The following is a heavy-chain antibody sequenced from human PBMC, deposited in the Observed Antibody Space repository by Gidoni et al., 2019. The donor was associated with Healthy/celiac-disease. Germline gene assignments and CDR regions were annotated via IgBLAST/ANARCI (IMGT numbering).Heavy chain of an antibody. J-gene: IGHJ4*02. CDR1: GGSFSGYY. Sequence: QVQLQQWGAGLLKPSETLSLTCAVYGGSFSGYYWSWIRQPPGKGLEWIGEINHSGSTNYNPSLKSRGTISVDTSKNQFSLKLSSVTAADTAVYYCARAAGGYSRHWGQGTLVTVSS. CDR3: ARAAGGYSRH. CDR2: INHSGST. D-gene: IGHD6-13*01. V-gene: IGHV4-34*01.